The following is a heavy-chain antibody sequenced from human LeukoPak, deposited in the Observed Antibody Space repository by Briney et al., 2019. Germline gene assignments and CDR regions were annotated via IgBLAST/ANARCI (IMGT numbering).Heavy chain of an antibody. CDR2: IYSSGST. J-gene: IGHJ4*02. D-gene: IGHD6-19*01. Sequence: SETLSLTCTVYGGSISSSDYYWGRNPPPPGKGPDGIGTIYSSGSTYYNPSFNNRVTIHVVTSKTQFSLNLTSVTAADTAVYYCARLRSVAQGRVDYWGQGTLVTVSS. V-gene: IGHV4-39*01. CDR1: GGSISSSDYY. CDR3: ARLRSVAQGRVDY.